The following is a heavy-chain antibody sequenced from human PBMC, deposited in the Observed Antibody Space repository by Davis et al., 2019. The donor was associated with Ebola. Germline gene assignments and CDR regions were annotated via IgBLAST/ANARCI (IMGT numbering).Heavy chain of an antibody. V-gene: IGHV4-34*01. CDR3: ARAFHNWYFDL. J-gene: IGHJ2*01. CDR1: GGSFSGYY. Sequence: PGGSLRLSCAVYGGSFSGYYWVWIRQPPGKGLEWIGKINQNGRTNYNPSLKSRVTISLDTSRNQFSLRLGSVTAADTAVYYCARAFHNWYFDLWGRGSLVTVSS. CDR2: INQNGRT.